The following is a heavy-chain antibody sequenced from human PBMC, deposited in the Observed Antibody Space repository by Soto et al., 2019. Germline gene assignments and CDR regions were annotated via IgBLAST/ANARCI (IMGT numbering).Heavy chain of an antibody. J-gene: IGHJ4*02. Sequence: QVQLQESGPGLVKPSETLSLTCTVSGGSISSYYWSWIRQPPGKGLEWIGYIYYSGSTNYNPSLXSXVXIXLDTSQNQFSLKLSSVTAADTAVYYCARRYGSCFDYWGQGTLVTVSS. CDR2: IYYSGST. D-gene: IGHD6-6*01. V-gene: IGHV4-59*08. CDR1: GGSISSYY. CDR3: ARRYGSCFDY.